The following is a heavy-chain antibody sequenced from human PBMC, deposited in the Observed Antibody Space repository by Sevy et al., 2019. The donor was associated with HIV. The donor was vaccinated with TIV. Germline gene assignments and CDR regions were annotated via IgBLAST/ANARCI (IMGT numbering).Heavy chain of an antibody. V-gene: IGHV3-74*01. J-gene: IGHJ3*02. CDR3: GREMISMVPGLPDAFDI. D-gene: IGHD3-10*01. CDR1: GFTFSTYW. Sequence: GGSLRLSCAASGFTFSTYWMHWVRQVPGKGLVWVSRINSDGSNTNYADSVKGRFTTSRDNAKNTVYLQMNSLRADDTALYFCGREMISMVPGLPDAFDIWGHGTMVTVSS. CDR2: INSDGSNT.